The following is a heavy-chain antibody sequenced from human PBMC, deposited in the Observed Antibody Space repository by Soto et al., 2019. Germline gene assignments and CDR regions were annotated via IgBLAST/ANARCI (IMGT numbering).Heavy chain of an antibody. CDR2: INPNSGGT. J-gene: IGHJ6*02. CDR1: GYTFTGYY. Sequence: ASVKVSCKASGYTFTGYYMHWVRQAPGQGLEWMGWINPNSGGTNYAQKFQGRVTMTRDTSISTAYMELSRLRSDDTAVYYCARDLRSSYNLNYAPWMVYGMDVWGQGTTVTVS. D-gene: IGHD1-7*01. CDR3: ARDLRSSYNLNYAPWMVYGMDV. V-gene: IGHV1-2*02.